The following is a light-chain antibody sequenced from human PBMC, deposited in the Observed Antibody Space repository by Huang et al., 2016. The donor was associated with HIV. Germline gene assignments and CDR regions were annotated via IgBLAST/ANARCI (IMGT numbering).Light chain of an antibody. CDR1: QSVGTY. J-gene: IGKJ5*01. CDR2: SAS. V-gene: IGKV1-39*01. Sequence: IQMTQSPTSLSASVGDRVFISCRTSQSVGTYLNWYQQKPGKAPKLLISSASTLHRGGASRFSGGGAGTVFTLTIRGLQFDDFATYFCQQSYGALSSFGPGTQL. CDR3: QQSYGALSS.